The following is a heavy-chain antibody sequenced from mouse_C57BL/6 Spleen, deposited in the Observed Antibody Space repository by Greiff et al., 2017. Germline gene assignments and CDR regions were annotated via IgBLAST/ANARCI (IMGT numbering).Heavy chain of an antibody. J-gene: IGHJ2*01. Sequence: EVNVVESGEGLVKPGGSLKLSCAASGFTFSSYAMSWVRQTPEKRLEWVAYISSGGDYIYYADTVKGRFTISRDNARNTLYLQMSSLKSEDTAMYYCTRDSDYDPYFDYWGQGTTLTVSS. V-gene: IGHV5-9-1*02. CDR1: GFTFSSYA. CDR2: ISSGGDYI. CDR3: TRDSDYDPYFDY. D-gene: IGHD2-4*01.